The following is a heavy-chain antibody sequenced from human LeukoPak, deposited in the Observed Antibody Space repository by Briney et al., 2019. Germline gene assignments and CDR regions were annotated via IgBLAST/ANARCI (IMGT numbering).Heavy chain of an antibody. V-gene: IGHV1-8*01. CDR3: ARAERDYYGSGSPYLGMDV. CDR2: MNPNSGNT. Sequence: GASVKVSCKASGYTFTSYDINWVRQATGQGLESMGWMNPNSGNTGYAQKFQGRVTMTRNTSISTAYMELSSLRSEDTAVYYCARAERDYYGSGSPYLGMDVWGQGTTVTVSS. J-gene: IGHJ6*02. D-gene: IGHD3-10*01. CDR1: GYTFTSYD.